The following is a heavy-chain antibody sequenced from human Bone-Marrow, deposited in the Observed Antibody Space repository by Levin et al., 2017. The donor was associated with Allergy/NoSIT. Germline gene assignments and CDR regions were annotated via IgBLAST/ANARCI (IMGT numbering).Heavy chain of an antibody. D-gene: IGHD6-6*01. Sequence: GGSLRLSCAASGFTFSSYSMNWVHQAPGKGLEWVSYISSSSSTIYYADSVKGRFTISRDNAKNSLYLQMNSLRAEDTAVYYCARVDSTSNYYYGMDGWGQGTTVTVSS. V-gene: IGHV3-48*01. CDR1: GFTFSSYS. J-gene: IGHJ6*02. CDR3: ARVDSTSNYYYGMDG. CDR2: ISSSSSTI.